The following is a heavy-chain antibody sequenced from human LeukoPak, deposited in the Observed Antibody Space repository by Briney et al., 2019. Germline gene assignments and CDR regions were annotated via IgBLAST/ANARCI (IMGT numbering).Heavy chain of an antibody. CDR3: AGYREYWDF. CDR2: IYYTGST. J-gene: IGHJ4*02. V-gene: IGHV4-59*01. D-gene: IGHD2-8*02. CDR1: GGFISSYF. Sequence: SETLSLTCTVSGGFISSYFLSWIRQPPGKGLQWIGYIYYTGSTNYNPSLKSRVTLSVDTSKNQFSLKVSSVTAADTAVYYCAGYREYWDFWGQGTLVTVSS.